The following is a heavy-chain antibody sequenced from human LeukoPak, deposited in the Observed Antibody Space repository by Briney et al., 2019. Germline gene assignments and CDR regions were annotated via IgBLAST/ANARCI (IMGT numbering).Heavy chain of an antibody. J-gene: IGHJ1*01. V-gene: IGHV1-46*01. CDR3: ARDRSCSSTCCYEYFQH. Sequence: ASVKVSCKASGYTFTSYYMHWVRQAPGQGLEWMGIINPSGGSTSYAQKFQGRVTMTRDTSTSTVYMELSSLRSEDTAVYYCARDRSCSSTCCYEYFQHWGQGTLVTVSS. D-gene: IGHD2-2*01. CDR1: GYTFTSYY. CDR2: INPSGGST.